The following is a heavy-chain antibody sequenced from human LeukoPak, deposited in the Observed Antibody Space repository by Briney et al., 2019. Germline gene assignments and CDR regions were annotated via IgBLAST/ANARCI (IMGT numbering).Heavy chain of an antibody. Sequence: GESLKISCKGSGYSFTSYWIGWVRQMPGKGLEWMGIIYPGDSHTRYSPYFQGQVTISADKSINTAYLQWSSLKASDSALYYCARRYYYGSGSWDTFDYWGQGTLVTVST. CDR3: ARRYYYGSGSWDTFDY. CDR1: GYSFTSYW. D-gene: IGHD3-10*01. J-gene: IGHJ4*02. V-gene: IGHV5-51*01. CDR2: IYPGDSHT.